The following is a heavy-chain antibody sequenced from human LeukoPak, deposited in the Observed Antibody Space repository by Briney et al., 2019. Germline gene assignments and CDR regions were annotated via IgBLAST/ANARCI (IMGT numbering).Heavy chain of an antibody. Sequence: ASVKVSFKASGYTFTGYYMHWVRQATGQGLEWMGWINPNSGGTNYAQKFQGRVTMTRDTSISTAYMELSRLRSDDTAVYYCATGRGYCSGGSCLSNWGQGTLVTVSS. D-gene: IGHD2-15*01. CDR1: GYTFTGYY. J-gene: IGHJ4*02. CDR3: ATGRGYCSGGSCLSN. V-gene: IGHV1-2*02. CDR2: INPNSGGT.